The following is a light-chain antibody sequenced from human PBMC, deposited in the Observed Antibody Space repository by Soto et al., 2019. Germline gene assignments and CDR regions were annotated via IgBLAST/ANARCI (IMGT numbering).Light chain of an antibody. J-gene: IGLJ1*01. Sequence: QSALTQPASVSGSPGQSITISCTGTSSDVGAYNYVSWYQQHPGKAPNLIIYEVSHRPSGVSNRFSGSKSGNTASLTISGLQAEDEADYYCNSYTSSSPYVFGTGTKVTVL. CDR2: EVS. V-gene: IGLV2-14*01. CDR1: SSDVGAYNY. CDR3: NSYTSSSPYV.